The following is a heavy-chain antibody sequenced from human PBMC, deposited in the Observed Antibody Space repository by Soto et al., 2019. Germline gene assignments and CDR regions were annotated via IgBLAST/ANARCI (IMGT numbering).Heavy chain of an antibody. Sequence: QVQLVQSGAEMKKPGASVKISCNASGYTFKRFGVNWLRQAPGRGLEWMGWISPYNGDTKYAEKFQGRVTMTSDTPTATAYMELTSLRSDDTAVYYCAVRYCFVEVCPNPGVFYTDVWGQGTTVIVSS. V-gene: IGHV1-18*01. CDR2: ISPYNGDT. CDR3: AVRYCFVEVCPNPGVFYTDV. J-gene: IGHJ6*03. D-gene: IGHD2-15*01. CDR1: GYTFKRFG.